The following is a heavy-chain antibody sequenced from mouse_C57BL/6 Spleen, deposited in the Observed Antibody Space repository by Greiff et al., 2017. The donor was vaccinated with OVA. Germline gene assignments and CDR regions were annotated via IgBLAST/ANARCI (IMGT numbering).Heavy chain of an antibody. CDR2: IDPEDGET. CDR1: GFNIKDYY. V-gene: IGHV14-2*01. Sequence: VQLQQSGAELVKPGASVKLSCTASGFNIKDYYMHWVKQRTEQGLEWIGRIDPEDGETKYAPKFQGKATITADTSSNTAYLPLSSLTSADTAVFSGAHHRNNDGYSFDYWGQGTLVTVSA. D-gene: IGHD2-3*01. J-gene: IGHJ3*01. CDR3: AHHRNNDGYSFDY.